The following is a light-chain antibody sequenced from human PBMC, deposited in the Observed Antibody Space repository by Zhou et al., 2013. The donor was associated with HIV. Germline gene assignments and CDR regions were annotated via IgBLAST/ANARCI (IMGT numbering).Light chain of an antibody. CDR3: QQYNSHSSS. V-gene: IGKV1-5*03. CDR1: QNIDRW. CDR2: KAS. Sequence: DIQMTQSPSTLSASVGDRVTLTCRASQNIDRWLAWYQQKPGKVPKLLLYKASNLASGVPSRFSGSGSGTEFTLTISSLQPDDSATYYCQQYNSHSSSFGQGTKLEIK. J-gene: IGKJ2*03.